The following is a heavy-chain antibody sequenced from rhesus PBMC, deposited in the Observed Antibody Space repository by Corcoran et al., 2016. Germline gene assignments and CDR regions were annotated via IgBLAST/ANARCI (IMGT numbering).Heavy chain of an antibody. D-gene: IGHD4-29*01. Sequence: QVQLQESGPGLVKPSETLSLTCAVSGGSISSNYWSWLRQAPGKGLEWIGRIYGSGGSTDYNPSLKSRVTISTDTSKNQFSLKLSSVTAADTAVYYCARDEDYGSTLDVWGRGVLVTVSS. CDR1: GGSISSNY. CDR2: IYGSGGST. V-gene: IGHV4-160*01. J-gene: IGHJ5-2*02. CDR3: ARDEDYGSTLDV.